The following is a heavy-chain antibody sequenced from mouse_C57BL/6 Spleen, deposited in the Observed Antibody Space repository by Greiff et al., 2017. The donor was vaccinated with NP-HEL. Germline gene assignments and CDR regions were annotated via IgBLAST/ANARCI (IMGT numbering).Heavy chain of an antibody. D-gene: IGHD1-1*01. Sequence: EVMLVESGGGLVKPGGSLKLSCAASGFTFSDYGMHWVRQAPEKGLEWVAYISSGSSTIYYADTVKGRFTISRDNAKNTLFLPMTSLRSEDTAMYYCAKITTVGGYYAMDYWGQGTSVTVSS. CDR2: ISSGSSTI. J-gene: IGHJ4*01. V-gene: IGHV5-17*01. CDR3: AKITTVGGYYAMDY. CDR1: GFTFSDYG.